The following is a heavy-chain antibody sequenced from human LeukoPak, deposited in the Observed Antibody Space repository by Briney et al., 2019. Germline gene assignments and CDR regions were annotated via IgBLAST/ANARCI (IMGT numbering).Heavy chain of an antibody. CDR1: GGSISSYF. J-gene: IGHJ3*02. CDR2: IHYSENT. V-gene: IGHV4-59*01. CDR3: ARDRRWELLHAFDI. Sequence: SETLSLTCTVSGGSISSYFWSWLRQPPGKGLEWIAYIHYSENTNYNPSLKSRVTISVDTSKNQFSLMLSSVTAADTAVYYCARDRRWELLHAFDIWGQGTMVTVSS. D-gene: IGHD1-26*01.